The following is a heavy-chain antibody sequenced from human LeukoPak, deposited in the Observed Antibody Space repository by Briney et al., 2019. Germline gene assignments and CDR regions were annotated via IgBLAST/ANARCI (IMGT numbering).Heavy chain of an antibody. V-gene: IGHV3-30-3*01. CDR2: ISFDGSKE. CDR1: GFRLSNYA. J-gene: IGHJ4*02. D-gene: IGHD3-22*01. Sequence: GGSLRLSCAASGFRLSNYAMHWVRQAPGKGLEWVAVISFDGSKEDYADSVKGRFTISRDNSKNTLYVQLNSLSVEDTAVYYCARDSAYYYDSSGFSYCDYWGPGTLVTVSS. CDR3: ARDSAYYYDSSGFSYCDY.